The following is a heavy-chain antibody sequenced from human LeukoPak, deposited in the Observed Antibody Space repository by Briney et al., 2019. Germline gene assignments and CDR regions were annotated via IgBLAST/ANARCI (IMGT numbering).Heavy chain of an antibody. D-gene: IGHD3-10*01. Sequence: SEALSLTCAVSGASISSGYWWGWVRQPPGKGLEWIGEIYHSGSTNHNPSLKSRVTTSVDKSKSQSSLNLSSVTAADTAVYYCARDDTGVIRGIRFHYWGQGTLVTVSS. V-gene: IGHV4-4*02. J-gene: IGHJ4*02. CDR2: IYHSGST. CDR1: GASISSGYW. CDR3: ARDDTGVIRGIRFHY.